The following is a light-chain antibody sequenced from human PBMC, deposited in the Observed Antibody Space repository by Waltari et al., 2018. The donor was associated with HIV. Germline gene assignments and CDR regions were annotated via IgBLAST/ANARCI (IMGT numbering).Light chain of an antibody. J-gene: IGLJ2*01. CDR3: CSYAGSYTLI. CDR2: DLN. Sequence: QSALPQPRSVSGSPGQPVTISCTGTSSAAGLYKYVSSDQHHPGKVPKLLIYDLNDRPSGVPDRFSGSKSGTTASLTISGLQAEDEAFYYCCSYAGSYTLIFGGGTKLTVL. V-gene: IGLV2-11*01. CDR1: SSAAGLYKY.